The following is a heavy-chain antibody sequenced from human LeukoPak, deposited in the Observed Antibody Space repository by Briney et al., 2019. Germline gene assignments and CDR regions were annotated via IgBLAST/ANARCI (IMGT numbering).Heavy chain of an antibody. CDR3: ATTTVTTFYYYYGMDV. CDR2: ISYDGSNK. D-gene: IGHD4-17*01. V-gene: IGHV3-30*03. J-gene: IGHJ6*02. CDR1: GFTFSSYG. Sequence: GGSLRLSCAASGFTFSSYGMHWVRQAPGKGLEWVAVISYDGSNKYYADSVKGRFTISRDNSKNTLYLQMNSLRAEDTAVYYCATTTVTTFYYYYGMDVWGQGTTVTVS.